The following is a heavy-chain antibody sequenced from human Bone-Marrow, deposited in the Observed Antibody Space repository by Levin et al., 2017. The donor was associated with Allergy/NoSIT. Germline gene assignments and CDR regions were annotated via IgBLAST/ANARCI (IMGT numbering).Heavy chain of an antibody. J-gene: IGHJ4*02. CDR3: ARDPRARTSDY. CDR2: IKPDGTEK. V-gene: IGHV3-7*01. D-gene: IGHD1-1*01. Sequence: SGGSLRLSCEASGFNFRSYWMSWLRQAPGKGLEWVGNIKPDGTEKHYVDSVKGRFTISRDNAKNSLYVQMNSLRAEDTAVYYCARDPRARTSDYWGQGTLVSVSS. CDR1: GFNFRSYW.